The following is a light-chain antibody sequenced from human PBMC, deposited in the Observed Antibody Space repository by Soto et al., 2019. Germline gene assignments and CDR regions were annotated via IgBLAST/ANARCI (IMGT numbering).Light chain of an antibody. CDR1: QSVSSN. Sequence: EIVMTQSPATLSVSPGERATLSCRASQSVSSNLAWYQQQPGQAPRLLIHGASTRATDIPARFSASGTGTECTRTVSRVESEDFAVYYCQQYNDWPQLTFGGGTRVEIK. CDR2: GAS. CDR3: QQYNDWPQLT. V-gene: IGKV3-15*01. J-gene: IGKJ4*01.